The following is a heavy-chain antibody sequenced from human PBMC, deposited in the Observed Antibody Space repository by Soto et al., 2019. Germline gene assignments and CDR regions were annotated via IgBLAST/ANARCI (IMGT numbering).Heavy chain of an antibody. CDR1: GYTFTSYG. V-gene: IGHV1-18*01. D-gene: IGHD6-13*01. J-gene: IGHJ5*01. Sequence: ASVKVSCKASGYTFTSYGISWVRQAPGQGLEWMGWISAYNGNTNYAQKLQGRVTMTTDTSTSTAYMELRSLRSDDTAVYYCARESTAGSSWYDYNWFDAWGQGTLVTVSS. CDR2: ISAYNGNT. CDR3: ARESTAGSSWYDYNWFDA.